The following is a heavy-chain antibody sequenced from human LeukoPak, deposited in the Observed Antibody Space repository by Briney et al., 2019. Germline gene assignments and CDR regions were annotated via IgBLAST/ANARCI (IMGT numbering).Heavy chain of an antibody. V-gene: IGHV3-23*01. J-gene: IGHJ4*02. Sequence: GGSLRLSCAASGFTFSNYAMTWVRQAPGKGLEWVSAISISGGSTHYADSVKGRFTISRDNSKNTLYLQMNSLRAEDTAVYYCAKDWSAAHWGQGTLVTVSS. CDR2: ISISGGST. CDR1: GFTFSNYA. CDR3: AKDWSAAH. D-gene: IGHD2-15*01.